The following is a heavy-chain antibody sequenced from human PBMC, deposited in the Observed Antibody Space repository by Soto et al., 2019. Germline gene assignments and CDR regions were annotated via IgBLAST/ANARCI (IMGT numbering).Heavy chain of an antibody. J-gene: IGHJ4*02. CDR1: GFTFSAYV. CDR2: ITSSGVGT. D-gene: IGHD5-18*01. CDR3: AKLTAS. Sequence: EVEVLESGGGLVQPGGSLRLSCAASGFTFSAYVMSWVRQAPGKGLDWVSSITSSGVGTYYADSVKGRFTVSRDNSKNTVYLQMNSLRDEDTAVYECAKLTASWGQGTLVTVSS. V-gene: IGHV3-23*01.